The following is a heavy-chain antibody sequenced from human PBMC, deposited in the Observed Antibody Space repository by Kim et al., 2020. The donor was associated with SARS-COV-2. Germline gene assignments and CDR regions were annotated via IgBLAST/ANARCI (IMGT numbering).Heavy chain of an antibody. CDR3: ARDIGGFWSGFDYYYAMDV. D-gene: IGHD3-3*01. CDR1: GFTFRSYA. CDR2: ISSNGGST. V-gene: IGHV3-64*01. Sequence: GGSLRLSCAASGFTFRSYAMHWVRQAPGKGLEYVSVISSNGGSTYYANSVKGRFTISRDNSKNTLYLQMGSLRAEDMAVYYCARDIGGFWSGFDYYYAMDVWGQGTTVTVSS. J-gene: IGHJ6*02.